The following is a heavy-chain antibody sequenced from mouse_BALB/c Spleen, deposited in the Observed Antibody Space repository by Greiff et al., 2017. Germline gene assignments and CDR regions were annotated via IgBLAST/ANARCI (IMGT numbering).Heavy chain of an antibody. J-gene: IGHJ2*01. CDR1: GYTFTSYY. V-gene: IGHV1S56*01. D-gene: IGHD3-1*01. CDR3: ARGGLGFDY. Sequence: QVQLQQSGPELVKPGASVKMSCKASGYTFTSYYIHWVKQRPGQGLEWIGWIYPGDGSTKYNEKFKGKTTLTADKSSSTAYMLLSSLTSEDSAIYCCARGGLGFDYWGQGTTLTVSS. CDR2: IYPGDGST.